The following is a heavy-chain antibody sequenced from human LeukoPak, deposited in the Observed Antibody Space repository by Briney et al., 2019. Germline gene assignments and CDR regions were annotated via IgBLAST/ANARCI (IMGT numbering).Heavy chain of an antibody. CDR2: ISSSGSTI. CDR3: ARDRVVVTDY. CDR1: GFTFSIYG. D-gene: IGHD2-21*02. J-gene: IGHJ4*02. Sequence: GGSLRLSCAVSGFTFSIYGMSWVRQAPGKGLEWVSYISSSGSTIYYADSVKGRFTISRDNAKNSLYLQMNSLRAEDTAVYYCARDRVVVTDYWGQGTLVTVSS. V-gene: IGHV3-48*04.